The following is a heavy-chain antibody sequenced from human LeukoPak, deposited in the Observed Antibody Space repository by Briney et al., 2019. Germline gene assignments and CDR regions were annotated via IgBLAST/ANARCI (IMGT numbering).Heavy chain of an antibody. J-gene: IGHJ1*01. D-gene: IGHD6-19*01. CDR1: GGSISSYY. CDR3: ARLDSSGPAGYFQH. V-gene: IGHV4-59*08. Sequence: PSETLSLTCTVSGGSISSYYWSWIRQPPGKGLEWLGYIYYSGDTNYNPSLKSRVTISVDTSKNQFSLKVSSVTAADTAVYFCARLDSSGPAGYFQHWGQGTLVIVSS. CDR2: IYYSGDT.